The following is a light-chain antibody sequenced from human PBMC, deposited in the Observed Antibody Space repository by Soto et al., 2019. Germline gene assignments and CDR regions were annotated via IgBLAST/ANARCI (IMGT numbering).Light chain of an antibody. CDR2: GAS. Sequence: EIVLTQSPATLSLSPGERVTLSCRASQSVSSTDVAWYQQKPGQAPRLLIYGASTRATGIPARFSGSGSGTEFTLTISSLQSEDFAVYYCQQYNNWPPKVTFGQGTRLEIK. CDR3: QQYNNWPPKVT. V-gene: IGKV3-15*01. CDR1: QSVSSTD. J-gene: IGKJ5*01.